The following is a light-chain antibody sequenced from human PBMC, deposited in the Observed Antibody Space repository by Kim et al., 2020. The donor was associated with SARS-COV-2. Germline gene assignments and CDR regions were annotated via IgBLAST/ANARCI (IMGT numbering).Light chain of an antibody. CDR2: DVS. Sequence: SASLGGRVTISCRASQGISRFLAWFQQKAGKVPKRLIYDVSTLQSGVPSRFSGSGSGTEFTLTITSLQPEDFATYFCLQHKTFPYTFGQGTKLEI. J-gene: IGKJ2*01. CDR1: QGISRF. V-gene: IGKV1-17*03. CDR3: LQHKTFPYT.